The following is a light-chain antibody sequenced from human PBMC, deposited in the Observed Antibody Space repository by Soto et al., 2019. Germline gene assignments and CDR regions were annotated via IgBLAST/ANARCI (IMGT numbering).Light chain of an antibody. Sequence: DIQMTQSPSSLSASVGDRVTITCRASQGIRNDLSWYQQKPGKAPKRLIYTASSLQSGIPSRFSGSGSGTEFTLTISSLQPEDSATYDCLAHNSYPPTFGGGTKMEIK. CDR3: LAHNSYPPT. V-gene: IGKV1-17*01. CDR2: TAS. CDR1: QGIRND. J-gene: IGKJ4*01.